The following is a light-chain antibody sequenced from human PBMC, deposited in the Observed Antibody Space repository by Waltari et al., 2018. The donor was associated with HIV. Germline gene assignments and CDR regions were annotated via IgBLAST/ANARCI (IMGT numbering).Light chain of an antibody. CDR3: QQDNSFPHT. V-gene: IGKV1-12*01. Sequence: IQMSQSPTSMSASIGDNVTIICRARQVIHRDLAWYQQKPGKSPKLVIHHGSTLQSGVSPRFSASGSGAAFALAINNVQLEDFATYYCQQDNSFPHTFGQGTKL. J-gene: IGKJ2*01. CDR1: QVIHRD. CDR2: HGS.